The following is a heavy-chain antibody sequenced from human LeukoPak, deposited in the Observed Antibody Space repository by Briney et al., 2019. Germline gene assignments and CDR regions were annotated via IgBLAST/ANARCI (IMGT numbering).Heavy chain of an antibody. CDR2: ISPSGDIR. V-gene: IGHV3-23*01. CDR1: GFTFTTLN. CDR3: ARGGYSSSSFLGY. Sequence: PGGSLRLSCAASGFTFTTLNMNWVRQAPGKGLEWVSGISPSGDIRYYADSVKGRFTISRDNSKNTLYLQMNSLRAEDTAVYYCARGGYSSSSFLGYWGQGTLVTVSS. D-gene: IGHD6-6*01. J-gene: IGHJ4*02.